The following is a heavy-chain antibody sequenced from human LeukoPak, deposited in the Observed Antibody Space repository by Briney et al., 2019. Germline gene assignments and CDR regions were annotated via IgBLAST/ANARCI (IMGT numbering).Heavy chain of an antibody. CDR3: ARDPGQYYDILTGYYTPYYFDY. CDR2: ISTYNADT. CDR1: GYTFTSYG. D-gene: IGHD3-9*01. V-gene: IGHV1-18*01. Sequence: ASVKVSCKASGYTFTSYGVSWVRQAPGQGLEWMGWISTYNADTDYAQKFQGRVTMTTETSTSTAYMELRSLTSDDTAVYYCARDPGQYYDILTGYYTPYYFDYWGQGTLVTVSS. J-gene: IGHJ4*02.